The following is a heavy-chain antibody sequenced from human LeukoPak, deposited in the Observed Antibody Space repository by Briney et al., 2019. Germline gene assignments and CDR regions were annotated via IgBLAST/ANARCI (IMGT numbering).Heavy chain of an antibody. CDR1: GYTFTGYY. Sequence: ASVKVSCKASGYTFTGYYMHWVRQAPGQGLEWMGWINPNSGGTNYAQKLQGRVTMTTDTSTSTAYMELRSLRSDDTAVYYCARDMYSSGWYDRNYFDYWGQGTLVTVSS. J-gene: IGHJ4*02. CDR3: ARDMYSSGWYDRNYFDY. CDR2: INPNSGGT. D-gene: IGHD6-19*01. V-gene: IGHV1-2*02.